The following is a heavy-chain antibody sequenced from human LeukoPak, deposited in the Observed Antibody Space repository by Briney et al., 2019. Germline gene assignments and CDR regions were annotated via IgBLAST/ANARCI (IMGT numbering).Heavy chain of an antibody. Sequence: GGSLRLSCAASGFTFSWYWMSWVRQAPGKGLEWVANIKQDGSEKYYVDSVKGRFIISRDNAKNSLYLQMNSLRAEDTAVYYCTRDESWGQGTLVTVPS. V-gene: IGHV3-7*01. J-gene: IGHJ5*02. CDR2: IKQDGSEK. CDR3: TRDES. CDR1: GFTFSWYW.